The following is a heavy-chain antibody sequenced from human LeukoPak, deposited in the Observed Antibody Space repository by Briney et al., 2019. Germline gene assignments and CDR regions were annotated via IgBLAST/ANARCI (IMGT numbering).Heavy chain of an antibody. Sequence: GGFLRLSCAASEFTFSTYSMNWVRQAPGKGLEWVSTISSTSSYIYYADSVKGRFTISRDNAKNSLDLQMNSLRAEDTAVYYCARDQSHRDPVAFDIWGQGTMVTVSS. D-gene: IGHD3-10*01. CDR3: ARDQSHRDPVAFDI. J-gene: IGHJ3*02. CDR1: EFTFSTYS. V-gene: IGHV3-21*01. CDR2: ISSTSSYI.